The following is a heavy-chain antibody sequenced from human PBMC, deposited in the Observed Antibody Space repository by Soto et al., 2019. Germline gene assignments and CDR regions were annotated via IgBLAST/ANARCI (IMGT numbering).Heavy chain of an antibody. CDR3: ARDPSPYTSGWYGIDF. J-gene: IGHJ4*01. CDR2: ISYDGMNK. Sequence: GVSLRLSCAASGFMFSAYAMLWVRQAPGKGLEWVAAISYDGMNKYYADSIKGRFTISRDNSANTLFLQVNSLRREDTAMYYCARDPSPYTSGWYGIDFWGDGTPVTVSS. D-gene: IGHD6-19*01. CDR1: GFMFSAYA. V-gene: IGHV3-30*04.